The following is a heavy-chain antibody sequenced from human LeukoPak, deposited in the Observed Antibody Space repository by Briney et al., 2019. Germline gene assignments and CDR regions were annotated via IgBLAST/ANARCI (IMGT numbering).Heavy chain of an antibody. V-gene: IGHV4-34*01. Sequence: SETLSLTCAVYGGSFSGYYWSWIRQPPGKGLEWIGEINHSGSTNYNPSLKSRVTISVDTSKNQFSLKLSSVTAADTAVYYCAGRVELKFDYWGQGTLVTVSS. D-gene: IGHD1-1*01. J-gene: IGHJ4*02. CDR3: AGRVELKFDY. CDR1: GGSFSGYY. CDR2: INHSGST.